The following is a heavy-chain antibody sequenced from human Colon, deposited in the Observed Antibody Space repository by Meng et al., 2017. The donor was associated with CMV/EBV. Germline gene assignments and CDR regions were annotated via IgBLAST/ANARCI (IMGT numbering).Heavy chain of an antibody. CDR1: GFSYSSYG. CDR2: ISSSGGKT. V-gene: IGHV3-23*01. D-gene: IGHD3-3*01. J-gene: IGHJ4*02. CDR3: AKRDTIFWDY. Sequence: EVQLLGFGGGLVQPGGSLRLFCAASGFSYSSYGMSWVRQASGKGLEWVSTISSSGGKTYYSDSLKGRFTISRDNSKNTLYLQMNSLRAEDTAIYYCAKRDTIFWDYWGQGTLVTVSS.